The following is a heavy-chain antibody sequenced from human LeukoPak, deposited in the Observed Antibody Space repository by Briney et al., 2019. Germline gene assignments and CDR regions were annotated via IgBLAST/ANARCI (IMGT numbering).Heavy chain of an antibody. D-gene: IGHD2-2*01. CDR3: AKPGYCSSTSCYVAFDI. CDR2: ISYDGSNK. V-gene: IGHV3-30*18. Sequence: GGSLRLSCAASGFTFSSYGMHWVRQAPGKGLEWVAVISYDGSNKYYADSVKGRFTISRDNSKNTLYLQMNSLRAEDTAVYYCAKPGYCSSTSCYVAFDIWAKGQWSPSLQ. J-gene: IGHJ3*02. CDR1: GFTFSSYG.